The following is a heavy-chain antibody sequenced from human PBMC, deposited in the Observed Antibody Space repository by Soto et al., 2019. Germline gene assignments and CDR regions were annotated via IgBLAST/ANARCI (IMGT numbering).Heavy chain of an antibody. CDR3: ARRGYCTSSYCYTGVGGYFYGMDV. D-gene: IGHD2-2*02. J-gene: IGHJ6*02. CDR2: ISSSSSYI. CDR1: GFTFSSYS. Sequence: GGSLRLSCAASGFTFSSYSMNWVRQAPGKGLEWVSSISSSSSYIYYADSVKGRFTISRDNAKNSLYLQMNNLTAADTARYYCARRGYCTSSYCYTGVGGYFYGMDVWGQGTTVTVSS. V-gene: IGHV3-21*04.